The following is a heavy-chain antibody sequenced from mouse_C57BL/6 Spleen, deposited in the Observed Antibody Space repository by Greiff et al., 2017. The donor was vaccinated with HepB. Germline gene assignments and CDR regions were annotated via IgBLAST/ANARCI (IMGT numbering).Heavy chain of an antibody. V-gene: IGHV5-12*01. CDR3: ARRGTTVVSYWYFDV. J-gene: IGHJ1*03. CDR2: ISNGGGST. D-gene: IGHD1-1*01. CDR1: GFTFSDYY. Sequence: EVKLMESGGGLVQPGGSLKLSCAASGFTFSDYYMYWVRQTPEKRLEWVAYISNGGGSTYYPDTVKGRFTISRDNAKNTLYLQMSRLKSEDTAMYYCARRGTTVVSYWYFDVWGTGTTVTVSS.